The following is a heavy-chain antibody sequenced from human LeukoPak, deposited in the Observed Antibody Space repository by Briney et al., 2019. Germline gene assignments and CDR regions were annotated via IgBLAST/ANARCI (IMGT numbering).Heavy chain of an antibody. CDR1: GFTFSSYS. V-gene: IGHV3-21*01. CDR2: ISSSSSYI. D-gene: IGHD3-3*01. Sequence: GGSLRLSCAASGFTFSSYSMNWVRQAPGKGLEWVSSISSSSSYIYYADSVKGRFTISRDNAKNSLYLQMNSLRAEDTAVYYCARDAAPRFLEWLLYDAFDIWGQGTMVTVSS. J-gene: IGHJ3*02. CDR3: ARDAAPRFLEWLLYDAFDI.